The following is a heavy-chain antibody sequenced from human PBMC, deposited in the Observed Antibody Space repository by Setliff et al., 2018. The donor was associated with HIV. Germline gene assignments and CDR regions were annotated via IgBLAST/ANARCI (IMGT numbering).Heavy chain of an antibody. V-gene: IGHV2-5*02. Sequence: ESGPTLVNPTETLTLTCTFSGFSLTTIRVAVGWIRQPPGKAPEWLGFIYWDDDKRYSPSLKTRITITKDTSKNQVVLTMARMDPVDTATYYCAHRRVGNYDSSGNYHSYFDYWGQGSLVTVSS. CDR1: GFSLTTIRVA. D-gene: IGHD3-22*01. J-gene: IGHJ4*02. CDR3: AHRRVGNYDSSGNYHSYFDY. CDR2: IYWDDDK.